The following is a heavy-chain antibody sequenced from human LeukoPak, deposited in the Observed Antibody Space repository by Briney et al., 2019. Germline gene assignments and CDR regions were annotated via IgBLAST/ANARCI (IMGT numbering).Heavy chain of an antibody. Sequence: GGSLRLSCAASGFTFSSYWMHWVRQAPGKGLVWVSRINSDGSSTSYADSVKGRFTISRDNAKNTLYLQMNSLRAEDTAVYYCARVFGSGIIDYWGQGTLVTVSS. CDR1: GFTFSSYW. V-gene: IGHV3-74*01. J-gene: IGHJ4*02. CDR3: ARVFGSGIIDY. D-gene: IGHD3-10*01. CDR2: INSDGSST.